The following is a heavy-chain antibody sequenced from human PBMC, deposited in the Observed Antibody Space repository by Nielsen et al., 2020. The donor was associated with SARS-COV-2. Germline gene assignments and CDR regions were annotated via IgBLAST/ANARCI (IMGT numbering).Heavy chain of an antibody. CDR2: IKQDGSEK. J-gene: IGHJ4*02. V-gene: IGHV3-7*05. CDR1: GFTFSSYW. CDR3: ARGRYGDY. Sequence: GESLKISCAASGFTFSSYWMSWVRQAPGKGLEWVANIKQDGSEKYYVDSVKGRFTISRDNAKNSLYLEMNSLRAEDTAVYYCARGRYGDYWGQGTLVTVSS. D-gene: IGHD4-17*01.